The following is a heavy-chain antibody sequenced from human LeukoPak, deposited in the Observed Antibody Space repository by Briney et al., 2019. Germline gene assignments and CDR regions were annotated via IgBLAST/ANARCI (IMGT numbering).Heavy chain of an antibody. CDR2: IYYSGST. CDR1: GGSISSYY. Sequence: PSETLSLTCTVSGGSISSYYWSWIRQPPGKGLEWIGYIYYSGSTNYNPSLKSRVTISVDTSKNQFSLKLSSVTAADTAVYYCARDRPLDSSGWYGNWYFDLWGRGTLVTVSS. V-gene: IGHV4-59*01. D-gene: IGHD6-19*01. J-gene: IGHJ2*01. CDR3: ARDRPLDSSGWYGNWYFDL.